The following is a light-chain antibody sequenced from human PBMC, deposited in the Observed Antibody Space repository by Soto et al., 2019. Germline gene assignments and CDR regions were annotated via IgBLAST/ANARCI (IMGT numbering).Light chain of an antibody. J-gene: IGLJ2*01. V-gene: IGLV2-14*03. CDR3: SSYTSSSTLV. Sequence: QSALTQPASVSGSPGQSITISCTGTSSDVGGYDSVSWYQQHPGKAPKLMIYDVNNRPSGVSNRFSGSKSGNTASLTISGLQTADEADYYCSSYTSSSTLVFGGGTKLTVL. CDR2: DVN. CDR1: SSDVGGYDS.